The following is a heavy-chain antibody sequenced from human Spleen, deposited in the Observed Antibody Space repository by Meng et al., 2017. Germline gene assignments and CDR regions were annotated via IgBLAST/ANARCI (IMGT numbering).Heavy chain of an antibody. CDR3: ARDYLHSHYFDS. CDR2: ISGGGTYI. V-gene: IGHV3-23*01. D-gene: IGHD2-21*01. J-gene: IGHJ4*02. CDR1: GFSFSNYA. Sequence: EVQLLESGGVLVQPGVSLRLSCAASGFSFSNYAISWVRQAPGKGLEWVSGISGGGTYIYYADSVKGRFTTSRDNSMNTVFLHMNSVRAEDTAVYFCARDYLHSHYFDSWGQGTLVTVSS.